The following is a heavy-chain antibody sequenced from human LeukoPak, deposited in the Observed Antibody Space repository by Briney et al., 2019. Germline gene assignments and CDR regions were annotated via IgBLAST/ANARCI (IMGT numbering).Heavy chain of an antibody. CDR2: IKPDGSAT. Sequence: GGSLRLSCTAPGLTFRRYWMNWVRQAPGKGLEWVANIKPDGSATSYVGSVKGRFTISRDNVKNSVYLQMNSLRAEDTAVYYCAGGGGWVFYSWGQGTLVTVSA. CDR1: GLTFRRYW. V-gene: IGHV3-7*04. D-gene: IGHD2-15*01. J-gene: IGHJ4*02. CDR3: AGGGGWVFYS.